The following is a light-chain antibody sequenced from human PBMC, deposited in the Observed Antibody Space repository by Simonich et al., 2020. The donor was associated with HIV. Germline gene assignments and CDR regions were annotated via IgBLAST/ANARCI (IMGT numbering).Light chain of an antibody. CDR2: GAS. J-gene: IGKJ2*01. CDR3: QQYGSSPFT. V-gene: IGKV3-15*01. Sequence: EIVMTQSPATLSVSPGERATLSCRASQSVSSNLAWYQQKPGQAPRPLIYGASTRATSIPARFSGSGSGTEFTLTIRSMQSEDFAVYYCQQYGSSPFTFGQGTNLEIK. CDR1: QSVSSN.